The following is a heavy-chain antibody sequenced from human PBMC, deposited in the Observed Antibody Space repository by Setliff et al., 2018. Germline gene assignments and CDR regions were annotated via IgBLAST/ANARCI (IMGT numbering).Heavy chain of an antibody. CDR2: IYTSGST. CDR3: ARDQDFWSGYYRASHYMDV. V-gene: IGHV4-39*07. CDR1: GGSISSSSYY. D-gene: IGHD3-3*01. J-gene: IGHJ6*03. Sequence: SETLSLTCTVSGGSISSSSYYWGWIRQPPGKGLEWIGSIYTSGSTNYNPSLKSRVTISVDTSKNQFSLKLSSVTAADTAVYYCARDQDFWSGYYRASHYMDVWGKGTTVTVSS.